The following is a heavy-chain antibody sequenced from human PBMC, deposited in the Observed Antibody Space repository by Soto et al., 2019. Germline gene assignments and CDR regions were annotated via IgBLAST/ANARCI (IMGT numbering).Heavy chain of an antibody. CDR1: GGSFSGYY. CDR2: INHSGST. Sequence: SETLSLTCAVYGGSFSGYYWSWIRQPPGKGLEWIGEINHSGSTNYNPSLKSRVTISVDTSKNQFSLKLSSVTAADTAVYYCARVIGQLVRPYYYGMDVWGQGTTVTVSS. D-gene: IGHD6-6*01. CDR3: ARVIGQLVRPYYYGMDV. V-gene: IGHV4-34*01. J-gene: IGHJ6*02.